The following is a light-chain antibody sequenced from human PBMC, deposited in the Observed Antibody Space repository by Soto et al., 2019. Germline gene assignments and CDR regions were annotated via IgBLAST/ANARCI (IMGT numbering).Light chain of an antibody. V-gene: IGKV2D-29*02. J-gene: IGKJ5*01. CDR3: MQSTQLPPT. Sequence: DVLITQTPLSLSVVPGQPASISCKSSRSLLHITGETFLFWYLQKPGQSPQLLIYEVSTRVSGVPDRFSGSGSGTDFTLEISRVETDDVGIYYCMQSTQLPPTFGQGTRLEIK. CDR2: EVS. CDR1: RSLLHITGETF.